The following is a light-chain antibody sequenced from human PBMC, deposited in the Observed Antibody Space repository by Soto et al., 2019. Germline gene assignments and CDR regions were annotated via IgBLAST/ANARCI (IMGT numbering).Light chain of an antibody. CDR1: QSISSW. J-gene: IGKJ3*01. CDR3: QQYSVYPLT. CDR2: DAS. V-gene: IGKV1-5*01. Sequence: DIQMTQSPSTLSASIGDRVIITCRARQSISSWLAWYQQKPGKAPKLLIYDASSLKSGVPSSFSGSGSGTEFTLTISSLHPDDFATYYCQQYSVYPLTCGPGAKVDIK.